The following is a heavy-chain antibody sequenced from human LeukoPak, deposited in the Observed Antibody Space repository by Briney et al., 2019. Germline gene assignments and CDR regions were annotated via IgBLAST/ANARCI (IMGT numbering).Heavy chain of an antibody. CDR2: IYTSGST. J-gene: IGHJ4*02. CDR3: ARDPLSLSSSFFDY. Sequence: PSETLSLTCTVSGGSSSSYYWSWIRQPAGKGLEWIGRIYTSGSTNYNPSLKSRVTMSADTSKNQFSLKLSSVTAADTAVYYCARDPLSLSSSFFDYWGQGTLVTVSS. CDR1: GGSSSSYY. V-gene: IGHV4-4*07. D-gene: IGHD6-6*01.